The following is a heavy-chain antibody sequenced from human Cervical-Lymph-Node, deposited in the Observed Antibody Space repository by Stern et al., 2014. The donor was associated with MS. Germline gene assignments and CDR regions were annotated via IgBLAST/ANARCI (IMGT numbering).Heavy chain of an antibody. D-gene: IGHD7-27*01. V-gene: IGHV3-30*18. Sequence: VQLVESGGGVVQPGRSLRLSCAVSGFIFSNYGMHWVRQAPGKGLEWAAVISLDGSNIDIADSVKGRFTISRDNSKDTLSLQMNSVRLEDTAVYYCAKDRGEFHRPLGIADYWGQGTLVTVSS. CDR3: AKDRGEFHRPLGIADY. J-gene: IGHJ4*02. CDR2: ISLDGSNI. CDR1: GFIFSNYG.